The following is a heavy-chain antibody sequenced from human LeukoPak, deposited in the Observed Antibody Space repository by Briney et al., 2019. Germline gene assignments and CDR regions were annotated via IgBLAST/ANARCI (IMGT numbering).Heavy chain of an antibody. CDR1: DGYISSSSYY. Sequence: SETLSLTCTVYDGYISSSSYYWGWIRQPPGKGLEWIGDIYYTGRTYYNSSLKSRLTVSIDTSKNQFSLKLASVTAADTAVYYCARRRYYDSTGYLDWGQGTLITVSS. V-gene: IGHV4-39*01. D-gene: IGHD3-22*01. J-gene: IGHJ1*01. CDR3: ARRRYYDSTGYLD. CDR2: IYYTGRT.